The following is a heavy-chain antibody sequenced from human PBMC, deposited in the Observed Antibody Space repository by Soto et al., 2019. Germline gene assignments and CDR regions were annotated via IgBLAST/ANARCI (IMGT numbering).Heavy chain of an antibody. CDR3: AKDESFGSVRWFDP. CDR2: ISGSDDST. CDR1: GFTFSSYA. D-gene: IGHD3-10*01. Sequence: PGGSLRLSCAASGFTFSSYAMSWVRQAPGKGLEWVSVISGSDDSTYYADSVKGRFTISRDNSKNTLYLQMNSLRAEDTAVYYCAKDESFGSVRWFDPWGQGTLVTVSS. V-gene: IGHV3-23*01. J-gene: IGHJ5*02.